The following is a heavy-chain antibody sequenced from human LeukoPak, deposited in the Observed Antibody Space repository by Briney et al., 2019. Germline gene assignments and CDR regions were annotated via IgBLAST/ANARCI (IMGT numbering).Heavy chain of an antibody. CDR3: AKIGRAELATGD. CDR2: ISGSGGST. Sequence: GGSLRLSCAASGFTFSTYAMSWVRQAPGKGLEWVSGISGSGGSTYYADSVKGRFTISRDNSKNTLYLQMNSLRAEDTAVYYWAKIGRAELATGDWGQGTLVTVSS. J-gene: IGHJ4*02. V-gene: IGHV3-23*01. CDR1: GFTFSTYA. D-gene: IGHD5-24*01.